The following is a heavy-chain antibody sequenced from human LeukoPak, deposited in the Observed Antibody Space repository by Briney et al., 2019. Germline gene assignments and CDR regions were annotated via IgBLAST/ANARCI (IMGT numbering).Heavy chain of an antibody. D-gene: IGHD3-22*01. J-gene: IGHJ4*02. CDR3: AREDDSSGYYYPVGGY. CDR1: GFTFSSYS. Sequence: PGGSLRLSCAASGFTFSSYSMNWVRQAPGKGLEWVAVISYDGTNKYYADSVKGRFTISRDNSKNTLYLQMNSLRPEDTAVYYCAREDDSSGYYYPVGGYWGQGTLATVSS. V-gene: IGHV3-30*03. CDR2: ISYDGTNK.